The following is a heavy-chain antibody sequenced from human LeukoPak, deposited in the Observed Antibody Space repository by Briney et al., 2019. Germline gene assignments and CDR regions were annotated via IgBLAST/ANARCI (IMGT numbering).Heavy chain of an antibody. V-gene: IGHV3-48*02. CDR1: GFTFSSYS. Sequence: GGSLRLSCAASGFTFSSYSMNWVRQAPGKGLERVSSISSSSSTIYYADSVKGRFTISRDNAKYSLYLQMNSLRDEDTAVYYCARAIVFCSGGSCYSDAFDIWGQGTMVTVSS. J-gene: IGHJ3*02. CDR2: ISSSSSTI. D-gene: IGHD2-15*01. CDR3: ARAIVFCSGGSCYSDAFDI.